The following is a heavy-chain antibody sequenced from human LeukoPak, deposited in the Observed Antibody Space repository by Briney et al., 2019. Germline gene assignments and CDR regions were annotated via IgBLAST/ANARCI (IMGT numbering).Heavy chain of an antibody. J-gene: IGHJ4*02. V-gene: IGHV3-30*04. CDR1: GFTFSSYA. CDR2: ISYDGSNK. D-gene: IGHD2-15*01. CDR3: ARNGDVAAMFWYFDY. Sequence: PGGSLRLSCAASGFTFSSYAMHWVRQAPGKGLEWVAVISYDGSNKYYADSVKGRFTISRDNPKNTLYLQMNSLRAEDTAVYYCARNGDVAAMFWYFDYWGQGTLVTVSS.